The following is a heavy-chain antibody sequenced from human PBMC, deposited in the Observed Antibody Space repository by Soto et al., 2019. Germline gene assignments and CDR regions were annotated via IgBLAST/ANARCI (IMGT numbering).Heavy chain of an antibody. Sequence: VGSLRLSCASSVCTFSSYGMHCVRHSPGKGLEWVAVIWYDGSNKYYADSVKGRFTISRDNSKNTLYLQMNSLRAEDTAVYYCARDSGTMTNLYYFEYLGQGTLVIVSS. CDR2: IWYDGSNK. J-gene: IGHJ4*02. D-gene: IGHD1-7*01. V-gene: IGHV3-33*01. CDR3: ARDSGTMTNLYYFEY. CDR1: VCTFSSYG.